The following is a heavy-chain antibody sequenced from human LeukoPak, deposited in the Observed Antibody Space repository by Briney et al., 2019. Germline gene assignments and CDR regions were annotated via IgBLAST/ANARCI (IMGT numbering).Heavy chain of an antibody. Sequence: SETLFLTCAVSGDSLSSSRYSWSWLRQPPGKGLEWIGYIYHGGSTHYNPSLESRVTLSVDRSKKQFSLKLTSATAADTAVYYCARVVVDITRYFDPWGQGTLVTVSS. V-gene: IGHV4-30-2*01. CDR3: ARVVVDITRYFDP. J-gene: IGHJ5*02. CDR2: IYHGGST. CDR1: GDSLSSSRYS. D-gene: IGHD2-15*01.